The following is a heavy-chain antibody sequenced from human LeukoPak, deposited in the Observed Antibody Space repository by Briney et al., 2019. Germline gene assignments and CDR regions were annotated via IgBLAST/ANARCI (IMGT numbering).Heavy chain of an antibody. D-gene: IGHD3-10*01. V-gene: IGHV3-30*04. CDR2: ISYDGSNK. CDR3: ARDGWCGEKDAFDI. J-gene: IGHJ3*02. CDR1: GFTFSSYA. Sequence: GGSLRLSCAASGFTFSSYAMHWVRQAPGKGLEWVAVISYDGSNKYYADSVKGRFTISRDNSKNTLYLQMNSLRAEDTAVYYCARDGWCGEKDAFDIWGQGTMVTVSS.